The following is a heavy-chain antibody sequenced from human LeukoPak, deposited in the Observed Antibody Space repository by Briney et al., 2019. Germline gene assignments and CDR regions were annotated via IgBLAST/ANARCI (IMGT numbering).Heavy chain of an antibody. D-gene: IGHD4-23*01. CDR3: ARGRPHGNDY. J-gene: IGHJ4*02. CDR1: GFTSSSYW. Sequence: PGGSLRLSCAASGFTSSSYWMHWVRQVPGKGLVWVSRINSDGSTINYADSVEGRFSISRDNAKNTLYLQMNSLRVEDTAVYYCARGRPHGNDYWGQGTLVTVSS. CDR2: INSDGSTI. V-gene: IGHV3-74*01.